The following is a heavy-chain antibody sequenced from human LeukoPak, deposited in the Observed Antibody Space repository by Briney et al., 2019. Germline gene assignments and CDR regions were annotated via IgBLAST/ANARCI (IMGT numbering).Heavy chain of an antibody. D-gene: IGHD2-2*01. Sequence: SETLSLTCAVYGGSFSGYYWSWIRQPPGKGLEWIGEINHSGSTNYNPSLKSRVTISVDTSKNQFSLKLSSVTAADTAVYYCARDGVVVVPAATVYYYYGMDVWGQGTTVTVSS. CDR3: ARDGVVVVPAATVYYYYGMDV. J-gene: IGHJ6*02. CDR2: INHSGST. V-gene: IGHV4-34*01. CDR1: GGSFSGYY.